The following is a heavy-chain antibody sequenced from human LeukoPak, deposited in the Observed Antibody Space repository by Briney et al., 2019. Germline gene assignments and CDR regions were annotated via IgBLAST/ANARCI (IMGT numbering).Heavy chain of an antibody. CDR1: GGSISSSSYY. J-gene: IGHJ3*02. V-gene: IGHV4-39*01. CDR3: ARFPGSRGAFDI. CDR2: IYYSGGT. D-gene: IGHD3-10*01. Sequence: PSETLSLTCTVSGGSISSSSYYWGWIRQPPGKGLEWIGSIYYSGGTYYNPSLKSRVTISVDTSKNQFSLKLSSVTAADTAVYYCARFPGSRGAFDIWGQGTMVTVSS.